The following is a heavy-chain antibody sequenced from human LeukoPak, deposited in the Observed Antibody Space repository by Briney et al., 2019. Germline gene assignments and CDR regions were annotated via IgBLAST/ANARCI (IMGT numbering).Heavy chain of an antibody. V-gene: IGHV4-39*01. J-gene: IGHJ5*02. D-gene: IGHD3-9*01. CDR2: LYYSGST. CDR1: GGSISSNSYY. CDR3: ATQRGYYDILTGYTNTYNWFDP. Sequence: SETLSLTCTVSGGSISSNSYYWGWIRQPPGKGLEWIGSLYYSGSTYYNPSLKSRVTISVDTSKNQFSLKLSSVTAADTAVYYCATQRGYYDILTGYTNTYNWFDPWGQGTLVTVSS.